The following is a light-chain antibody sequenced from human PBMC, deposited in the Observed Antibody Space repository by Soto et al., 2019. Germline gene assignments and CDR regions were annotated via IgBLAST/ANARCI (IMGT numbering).Light chain of an antibody. CDR2: GAS. Sequence: EIVLTQFPGTLSLSPGERATLSCRASQSVGSNYLAWYQQRPGQPPNLLIYGASTRATGIPARFSGSGSGTEFTLTISSLQSEDFAVYYGQQYKNWPTWTFGQGTKVDIK. J-gene: IGKJ1*01. CDR3: QQYKNWPTWT. V-gene: IGKV3-15*01. CDR1: QSVGSN.